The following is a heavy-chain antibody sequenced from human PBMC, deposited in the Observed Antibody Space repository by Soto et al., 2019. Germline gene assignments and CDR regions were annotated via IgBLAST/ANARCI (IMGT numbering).Heavy chain of an antibody. D-gene: IGHD6-19*01. CDR3: AKPRIAVAGTGIYGMDV. J-gene: IGHJ6*02. Sequence: GGSLRLSCAASGFTFSSYAMSWVRQAPGKGLEWVSAISGSGGSTYYADSVKGRFTISRDNSKNTLYLQMNSLRAEDTAVYYCAKPRIAVAGTGIYGMDVWGQGTTVTVSS. CDR1: GFTFSSYA. V-gene: IGHV3-23*01. CDR2: ISGSGGST.